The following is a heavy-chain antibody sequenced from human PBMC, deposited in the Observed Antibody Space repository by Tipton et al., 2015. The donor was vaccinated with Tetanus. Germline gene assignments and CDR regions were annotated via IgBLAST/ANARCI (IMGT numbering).Heavy chain of an antibody. CDR3: PSGSGHRLRLDV. CDR2: LNPKSGSA. Sequence: QLVQSGPEVKKPGASVKVSCKASGYTFTSYGLNWVRKAAGRGFGWMGWLNPKSGSAAYAPRFQGRVTMTTNTSITTAFMAVASLAYGGTAVYFCPSGSGHRLRLDVWGHGASVTVSS. D-gene: IGHD2-15*01. J-gene: IGHJ6*02. CDR1: GYTFTSYG. V-gene: IGHV1-8*02.